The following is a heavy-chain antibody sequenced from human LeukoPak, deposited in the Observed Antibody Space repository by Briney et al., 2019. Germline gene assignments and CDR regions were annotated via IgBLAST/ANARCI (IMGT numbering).Heavy chain of an antibody. D-gene: IGHD7-27*01. CDR2: ITTGGPNT. Sequence: GGSLRLSCTASGLTFSSYTMSWVRQAPGKGLKWVLTITTGGPNTYYADSVKGRFTVSRDDSKNTLYLQMNSLRAEDTAVYYCAKDGGLWVSAHWGDSWGRGTLVTVSS. J-gene: IGHJ4*02. CDR3: AKDGGLWVSAHWGDS. CDR1: GLTFSSYT. V-gene: IGHV3-23*01.